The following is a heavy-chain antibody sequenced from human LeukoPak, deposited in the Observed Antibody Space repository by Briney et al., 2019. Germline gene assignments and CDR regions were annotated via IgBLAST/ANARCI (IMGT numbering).Heavy chain of an antibody. J-gene: IGHJ4*02. D-gene: IGHD6-19*01. CDR1: GFTFRNYA. CDR3: PRQSYASGWNPFDY. V-gene: IGHV3-23*01. CDR2: ISGGGITT. Sequence: GGSLRLSCAASGFTFRNYAMSWVRQAAGKGLEWVSTISGGGITTYYADSAKGRFTISRDNSKNTMFLQMNSLRADDTAVYYCPRQSYASGWNPFDYWGQGILVTVSS.